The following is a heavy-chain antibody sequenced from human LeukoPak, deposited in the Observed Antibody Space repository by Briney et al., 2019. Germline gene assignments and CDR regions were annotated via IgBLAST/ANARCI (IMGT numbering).Heavy chain of an antibody. J-gene: IGHJ4*02. V-gene: IGHV3-30*18. CDR2: ISYDGSNK. Sequence: PGRSLRLSCAASGFTFSSYGMHWVRQAPGKGLEWVAVISYDGSNKYYADSVKGRFTISRNNSKNTLYLQMNSLRAEDTAVYYCAKGARIAAALNYWGQGTLVTVSS. CDR1: GFTFSSYG. CDR3: AKGARIAAALNY. D-gene: IGHD6-13*01.